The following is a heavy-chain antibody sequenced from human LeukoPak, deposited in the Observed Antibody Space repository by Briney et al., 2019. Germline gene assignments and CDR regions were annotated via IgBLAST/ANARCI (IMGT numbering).Heavy chain of an antibody. CDR1: GGSFSSYY. D-gene: IGHD4-17*01. CDR2: IYNSGST. Sequence: SETLSLTCAVYGGSFSSYYWGWIRQPPGKGLEWIGSIYNSGSTCYNPSLKSRVTISVDTSKNQFSLKLSSVTAADTAVYYCARVPTVTFFVYWGQGTLVTVSS. J-gene: IGHJ4*02. CDR3: ARVPTVTFFVY. V-gene: IGHV4-39*07.